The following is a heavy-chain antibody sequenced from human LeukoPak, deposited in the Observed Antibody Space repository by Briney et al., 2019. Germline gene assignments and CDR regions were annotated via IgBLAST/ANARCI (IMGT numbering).Heavy chain of an antibody. J-gene: IGHJ4*02. CDR1: GFSISGYY. D-gene: IGHD3-22*01. CDR3: AKASSPYYDSSGYYYPFDY. Sequence: GGSLRLSCAASGFSISGYYMGWIRQGPGKGLEWVSYISETSKYISYADSVKGRFTVSRDNAKQVLSLQMNSLGAEDTALYYCAKASSPYYDSSGYYYPFDYWGQGTLVTVSS. V-gene: IGHV3-11*01. CDR2: ISETSKYI.